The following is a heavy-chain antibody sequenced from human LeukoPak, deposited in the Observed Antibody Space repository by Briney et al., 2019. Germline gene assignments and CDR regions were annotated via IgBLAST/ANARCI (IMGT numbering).Heavy chain of an antibody. CDR3: VSDLCGGDDQ. D-gene: IGHD3-3*01. V-gene: IGHV3-74*01. CDR2: IDEDGKTI. Sequence: GGSLRLSCAASGFTFNSYWMHWVRKAPGKGLVWVSRIDEDGKTIDYAGSVKGRFTISRDNAKDTLYLQMSSLRDEDTAVYYCVSDLCGGDDQWGRGTLVTVSS. CDR1: GFTFNSYW. J-gene: IGHJ5*02.